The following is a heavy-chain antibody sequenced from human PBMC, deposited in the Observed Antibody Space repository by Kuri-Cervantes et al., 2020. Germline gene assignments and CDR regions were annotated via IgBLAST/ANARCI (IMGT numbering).Heavy chain of an antibody. CDR3: ARVRWELSDRDGTGPYYFDG. J-gene: IGHJ4*02. V-gene: IGHV1-2*02. Sequence: ASVKVSCKASGYTFTGYYMHWVRQAPGQGLEWMGWINPNSGGTNYAQKFQGRVTMTRDTSISTAYMELSRLRSGDTAVYYCARVRWELSDRDGTGPYYFDGWGQGTLVTVSS. D-gene: IGHD1-26*01. CDR1: GYTFTGYY. CDR2: INPNSGGT.